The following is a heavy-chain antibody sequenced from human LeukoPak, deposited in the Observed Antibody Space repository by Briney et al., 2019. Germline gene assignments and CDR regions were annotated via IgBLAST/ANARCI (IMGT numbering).Heavy chain of an antibody. CDR2: INPRSGST. Sequence: ASVKVSCKASGYTFTSDYIHWVRQAPGQGIEWMGIINPRSGSTDYAQKFQGRVTMTRDTSTSTVYMEMSSLRSEDTAVYYCARDKTDDAFDFWGQGTMVTVSS. CDR3: ARDKTDDAFDF. CDR1: GYTFTSDY. V-gene: IGHV1-46*01. J-gene: IGHJ3*01.